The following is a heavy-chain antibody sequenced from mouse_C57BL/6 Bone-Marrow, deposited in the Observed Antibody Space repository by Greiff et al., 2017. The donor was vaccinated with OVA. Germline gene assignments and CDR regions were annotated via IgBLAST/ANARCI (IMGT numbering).Heavy chain of an antibody. D-gene: IGHD2-2*01. V-gene: IGHV2-5*01. Sequence: VKLQESGPGLVQPSQSLSITCTVSGFSLTSYGVHWVRQSPGKGLEWLGVIWRGGSTDYNAAFMSRLSITKDNSKSQVFFKMNSLQADDTAIYYCAKRGYDGDYFDYWGQGTTLTVSS. CDR2: IWRGGST. J-gene: IGHJ2*01. CDR3: AKRGYDGDYFDY. CDR1: GFSLTSYG.